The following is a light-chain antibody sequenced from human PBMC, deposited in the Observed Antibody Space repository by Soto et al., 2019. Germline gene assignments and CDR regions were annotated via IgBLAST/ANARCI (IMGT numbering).Light chain of an antibody. CDR3: AAWDGSLSSYV. Sequence: QSVLTQPPSASGTPGQRVTISCSGSSSNIGSNNVNWFQQLPGTAPKLLIHSNNQRPSGVPDRFSGSKSGTSAFLAISGLQSEDEADYHCAAWDGSLSSYVFGTGTKVTVL. CDR2: SNN. CDR1: SSNIGSNN. J-gene: IGLJ1*01. V-gene: IGLV1-44*01.